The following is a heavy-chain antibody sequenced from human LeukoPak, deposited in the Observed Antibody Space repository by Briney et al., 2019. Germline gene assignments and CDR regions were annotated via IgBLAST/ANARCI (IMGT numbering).Heavy chain of an antibody. CDR3: ARGYYYDSSGYYAFDM. CDR2: IYHSGST. V-gene: IGHV4-30-2*01. J-gene: IGHJ3*02. CDR1: GGSISSGGYS. D-gene: IGHD3-22*01. Sequence: PSETLSLTCAVSGGSISSGGYSWSWIRQPPGKGLEWNGYIYHSGSTYYNPSLKSRVTISVDRSKNQFSLKLSSVTAADAAVYYCARGYYYDSSGYYAFDMWGQGTMVTVSS.